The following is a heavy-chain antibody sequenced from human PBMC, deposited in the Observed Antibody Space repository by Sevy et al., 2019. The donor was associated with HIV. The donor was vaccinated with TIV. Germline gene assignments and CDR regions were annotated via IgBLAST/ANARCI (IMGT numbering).Heavy chain of an antibody. J-gene: IGHJ5*02. Sequence: GGYLRLSCAASGFTFSSYAMSWVRQAPGKGLEWVSAISGSGGSTYYADSVKGRFTISRDNSKNTLYLQMNSLRAEDTAVYYCANDYGDLPNWFDPWGQGTLVTVSS. V-gene: IGHV3-23*01. CDR1: GFTFSSYA. D-gene: IGHD4-17*01. CDR2: ISGSGGST. CDR3: ANDYGDLPNWFDP.